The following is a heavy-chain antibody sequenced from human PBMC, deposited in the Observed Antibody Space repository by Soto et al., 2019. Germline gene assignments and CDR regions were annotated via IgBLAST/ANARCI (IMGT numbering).Heavy chain of an antibody. Sequence: ASVKVSCKASGYTFTSYGIHWVRQAPGQRLEWMGWINAANGDTKYSPKFQGRVTITRDTSASTAYMELSSLRSEDTAVYYCVRRHVSATGIDWVDPLGQGTLVTVSS. D-gene: IGHD6-13*01. V-gene: IGHV1-3*01. J-gene: IGHJ5*02. CDR2: INAANGDT. CDR1: GYTFTSYG. CDR3: VRRHVSATGIDWVDP.